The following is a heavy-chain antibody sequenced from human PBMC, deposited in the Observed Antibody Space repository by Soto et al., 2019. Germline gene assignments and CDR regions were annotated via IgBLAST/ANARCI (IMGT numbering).Heavy chain of an antibody. V-gene: IGHV1-8*01. CDR2: MNPNSGNT. Sequence: QVQLVQSGAEVKKPGASVKVSCKASGYTFTSYDINWVRQATGQGREWMGWMNPNSGNTGYAQTFQGRVTMTRNTPISTADLEPSSLRSDDTAVYYCTAPRCPRLYSYGMDVWGQGTKVTVSS. J-gene: IGHJ6*02. CDR3: TAPRCPRLYSYGMDV. D-gene: IGHD3-22*01. CDR1: GYTFTSYD.